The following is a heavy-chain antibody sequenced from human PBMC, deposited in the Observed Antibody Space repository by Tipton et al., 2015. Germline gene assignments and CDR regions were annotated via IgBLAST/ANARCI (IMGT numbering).Heavy chain of an antibody. CDR2: CRNKPNSYTT. V-gene: IGHV3-72*01. CDR3: VRDPDALDY. Sequence: QLVQSGGGLIQRGGSLGLSCAASGFTVSSNYMNWVRQAPGKGLEWIGRCRNKPNSYTTEYAASVKGRFTISRDDSENSLFLQMNSLRAEDTAVYFCVRDPDALDYWGQGTLVTVSS. CDR1: GFTVSSNY. J-gene: IGHJ4*02.